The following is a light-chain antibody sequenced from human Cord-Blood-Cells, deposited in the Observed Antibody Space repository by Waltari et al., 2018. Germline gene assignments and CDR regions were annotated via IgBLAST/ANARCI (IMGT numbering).Light chain of an antibody. CDR3: QKYNSAPWT. CDR1: QGIINY. J-gene: IGKJ1*01. Sequence: DIQMTQSPSSLSASVGDRVTITCRASQGIINYLAWYQQKPGKVPKLLIYAASTLQSGVPFRFRGSGSGTDFTLTISRLQPEDVATYYCQKYNSAPWTFGQGTKVEIK. CDR2: AAS. V-gene: IGKV1-27*01.